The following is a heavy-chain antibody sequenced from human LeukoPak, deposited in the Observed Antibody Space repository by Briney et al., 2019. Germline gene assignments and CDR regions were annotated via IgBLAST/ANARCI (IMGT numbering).Heavy chain of an antibody. CDR2: ITTSSSYI. D-gene: IGHD3-16*02. J-gene: IGHJ4*02. V-gene: IGHV3-21*06. CDR1: GFTFTSYN. CDR3: ARHRTASDY. Sequence: GGSLRLSCAASGFTFTSYNMNWVRQAPGKGLEWVSSITTSSSYIYFADSLKGRFTISRDNAKNSLYLQMTSLRADDTAVYYCARHRTASDYWGQGTLVTVSS.